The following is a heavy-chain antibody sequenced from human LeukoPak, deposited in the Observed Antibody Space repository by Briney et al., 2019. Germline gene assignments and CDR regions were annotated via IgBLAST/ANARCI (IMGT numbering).Heavy chain of an antibody. CDR3: ARDRYCSGGSCSTVGLDY. CDR1: GYTFTTYG. Sequence: ASVKVSCKASGYTFTTYGISWVRQAPGHGLEWMGWITAYNGNTNYAQKLQGRVTMTTDTSTSTAYMELRSLRSDDTAVYYCARDRYCSGGSCSTVGLDYWGQGTLVTVSS. V-gene: IGHV1-18*01. J-gene: IGHJ4*02. D-gene: IGHD2-15*01. CDR2: ITAYNGNT.